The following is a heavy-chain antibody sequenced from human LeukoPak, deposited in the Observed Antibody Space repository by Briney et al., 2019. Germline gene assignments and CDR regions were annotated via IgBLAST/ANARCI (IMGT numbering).Heavy chain of an antibody. CDR2: ISYDGSNK. D-gene: IGHD3-22*01. CDR3: ANSGGYYDSFNFDY. CDR1: GFTFSSYG. J-gene: IGHJ4*02. V-gene: IGHV3-30*18. Sequence: GGSLRLSCAASGFTFSSYGMHWVRQAPGKGLEWVAVISYDGSNKYYADSVKGRFTISRDNSKNTLYLKMNSLRAEDTAVYYCANSGGYYDSFNFDYWGQGTLVTVSS.